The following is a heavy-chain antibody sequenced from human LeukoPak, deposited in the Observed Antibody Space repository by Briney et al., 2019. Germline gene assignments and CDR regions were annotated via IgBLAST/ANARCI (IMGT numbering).Heavy chain of an antibody. Sequence: GASVKVSCKASGYTFTSYGISWVRQAPGQGLEWMGWISAYNGNTNYAQKLQGRVTMTTDTSTSTAYMELRSLRSDATAVYYCARVVSSGWRYYYYYYMDVWGKGTTVTVSS. CDR3: ARVVSSGWRYYYYYYMDV. V-gene: IGHV1-18*01. J-gene: IGHJ6*03. CDR1: GYTFTSYG. CDR2: ISAYNGNT. D-gene: IGHD6-19*01.